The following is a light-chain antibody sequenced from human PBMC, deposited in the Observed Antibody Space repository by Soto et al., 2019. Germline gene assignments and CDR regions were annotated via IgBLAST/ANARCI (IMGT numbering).Light chain of an antibody. V-gene: IGKV2-28*01. CDR3: TQGLQTPLT. J-gene: IGKJ4*01. Sequence: DIVMTQSPLSLPVTPGEPASISCRSSQSLLHSNGYNYLDWYLQKPGQSPQLLIYLGSNRASGVPERFSGSGSGTDFTLKISRVEAEDVGVYYCTQGLQTPLTFGRGTKVEIK. CDR2: LGS. CDR1: QSLLHSNGYNY.